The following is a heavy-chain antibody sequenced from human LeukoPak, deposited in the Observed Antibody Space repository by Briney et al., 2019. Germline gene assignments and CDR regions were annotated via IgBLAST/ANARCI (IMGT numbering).Heavy chain of an antibody. Sequence: GGSPRLSCAASGFTFDDYAMHWVRQAPGKGLKWVSGISWNSGSIGYADSVKGRFTISRDNAKNSLYLQMNSLRAEDTALYYCAKDIFPSDSSGYGGVDWGQGTLVTVSS. CDR3: AKDIFPSDSSGYGGVD. D-gene: IGHD3-22*01. J-gene: IGHJ4*02. CDR1: GFTFDDYA. CDR2: ISWNSGSI. V-gene: IGHV3-9*01.